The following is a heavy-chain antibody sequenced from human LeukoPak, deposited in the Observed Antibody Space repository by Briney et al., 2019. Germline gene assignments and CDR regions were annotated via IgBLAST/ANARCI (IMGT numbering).Heavy chain of an antibody. J-gene: IGHJ3*02. CDR2: ISYDGSNK. CDR3: ARDGHPGGITGTTSDAFDI. CDR1: GFTFSSYA. V-gene: IGHV3-30*04. Sequence: GGSLRLSCAASGFTFSSYAMHWVRQAPGKGLEWVAVISYDGSNKYYADSVKGRFTISRDNSKNTLYLQMNSLRAEDTAVYYCARDGHPGGITGTTSDAFDIWGQGTMVTVSS. D-gene: IGHD1-20*01.